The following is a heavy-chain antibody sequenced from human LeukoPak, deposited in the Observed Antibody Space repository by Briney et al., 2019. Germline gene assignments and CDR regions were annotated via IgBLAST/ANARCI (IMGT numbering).Heavy chain of an antibody. Sequence: GGSLRLSCAASGFTFSSYSMNWVRQAPGKGLEWVSSINGRGGSTYYADSVKGRFTISRDNSKNTLYLQMNSLRAEDTAVYYCARGPPFGEPLGDAFDIWGQGTMVTVSS. J-gene: IGHJ3*02. CDR1: GFTFSSYS. CDR2: INGRGGST. CDR3: ARGPPFGEPLGDAFDI. D-gene: IGHD3-10*01. V-gene: IGHV3-23*01.